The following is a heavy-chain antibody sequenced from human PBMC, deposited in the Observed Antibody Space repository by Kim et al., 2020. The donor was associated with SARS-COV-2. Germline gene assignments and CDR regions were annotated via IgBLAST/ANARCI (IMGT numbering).Heavy chain of an antibody. Sequence: GESLKISCKGSGYSFTSYWISWVRQMPGKGLEWMGRIDPSDSYTNYSPSFQGHVTISADKSISTAYLQWSSLKASDTAMYYCARLPTNLLWFGEGRFGELYNYGMDVWGQGTTVTVSS. CDR3: ARLPTNLLWFGEGRFGELYNYGMDV. CDR2: IDPSDSYT. D-gene: IGHD3-10*01. CDR1: GYSFTSYW. J-gene: IGHJ6*02. V-gene: IGHV5-10-1*01.